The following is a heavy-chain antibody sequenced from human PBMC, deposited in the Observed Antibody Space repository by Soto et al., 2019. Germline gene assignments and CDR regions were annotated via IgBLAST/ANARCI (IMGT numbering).Heavy chain of an antibody. CDR1: GFIVSSNY. J-gene: IGHJ5*02. CDR2: IYSGGNT. Sequence: EVHLVESGGGLVQPGGSLRLSCAASGFIVSSNYMSWVRQAPGKGLEWVSLIYSGGNTFYADSVKGRFTISRVNSKNTLSLKMNSMRAEDTAICYCARNPLSSSWYLSPWGQGTLVTVS. D-gene: IGHD6-13*01. V-gene: IGHV3-66*01. CDR3: ARNPLSSSWYLSP.